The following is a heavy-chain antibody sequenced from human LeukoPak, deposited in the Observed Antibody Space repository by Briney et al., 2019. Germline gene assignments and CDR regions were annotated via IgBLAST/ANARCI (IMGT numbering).Heavy chain of an antibody. V-gene: IGHV3-43*02. J-gene: IGHJ6*02. CDR2: ISGDGGST. CDR1: GFSFSSYE. D-gene: IGHD6-19*01. Sequence: PGGSLRLSCAATGFSFSSYEMKWVRQAPGKGLEWVSLISGDGGSTYYADSVKGRFTISRDNSKNSLYLQMNSLRTEDTALYYCAKAAAVAATKYYYYYGMDVWGQGTTVTVSS. CDR3: AKAAAVAATKYYYYYGMDV.